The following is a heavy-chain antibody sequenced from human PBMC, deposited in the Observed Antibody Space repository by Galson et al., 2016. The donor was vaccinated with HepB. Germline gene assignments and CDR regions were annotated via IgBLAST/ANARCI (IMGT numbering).Heavy chain of an antibody. CDR2: ISYDGSNK. CDR3: AKDGYRGSYRDYYGMDV. J-gene: IGHJ6*02. V-gene: IGHV3-30*18. D-gene: IGHD1-26*01. Sequence: SLRLSCAASGFTFSTYGMHWVRQAPGKGLEWVAVISYDGSNKKYADSVKGRFTISRDTSKNTLYLQMNSLPAEDTAVYFCAKDGYRGSYRDYYGMDVWGQGTTVTVS. CDR1: GFTFSTYG.